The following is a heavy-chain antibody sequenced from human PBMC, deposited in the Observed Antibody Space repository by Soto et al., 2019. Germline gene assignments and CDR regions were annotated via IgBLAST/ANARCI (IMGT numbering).Heavy chain of an antibody. CDR3: APRITVFRLLIPPFDP. CDR2: INHTGGT. D-gene: IGHD3-3*01. J-gene: IGHJ5*02. Sequence: QVHLQQWGAGLLKPSETLSLTCAVYGGSVNGYYWNWIRQPPGKGLEWIGEINHTGGTHYNSFPRGRVPVSIHTSKNQLSRRLSSLIWANTSIYYLAPRITVFRLLIPPFDPRGQGTQVSVSS. V-gene: IGHV4-34*02. CDR1: GGSVNGYY.